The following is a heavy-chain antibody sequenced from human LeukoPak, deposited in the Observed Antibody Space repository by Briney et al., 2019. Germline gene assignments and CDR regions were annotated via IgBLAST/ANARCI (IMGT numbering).Heavy chain of an antibody. CDR2: INPNSGGT. Sequence: ASVKLSCKASGYTFTGYYMHWVRQAPGQGLEWMGWINPNSGGTNYAQKFQGRVTMTRDTSISTAYMELSRLRSDDTALYYCARDFNYYGSGSFPDYWGQGTLVTVSS. CDR1: GYTFTGYY. D-gene: IGHD3-10*01. CDR3: ARDFNYYGSGSFPDY. J-gene: IGHJ4*02. V-gene: IGHV1-2*02.